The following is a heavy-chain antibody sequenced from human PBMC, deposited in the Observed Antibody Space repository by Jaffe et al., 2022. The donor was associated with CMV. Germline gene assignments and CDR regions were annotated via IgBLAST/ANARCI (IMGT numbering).Heavy chain of an antibody. D-gene: IGHD3-9*01. CDR1: GFTFSSYE. CDR2: ISSSGSTI. V-gene: IGHV3-48*03. CDR3: ARDPPVGDWLLDAFDI. J-gene: IGHJ3*02. Sequence: EVQLVESGGGLVQPGGSLRLSCAASGFTFSSYEMNWVRQAPGKGLEWVSYISSSGSTIYYADSVKGRFTISRDNAKNSLYLQMNSLRAEDTAVYYCARDPPVGDWLLDAFDIWGQGTMVTVSS.